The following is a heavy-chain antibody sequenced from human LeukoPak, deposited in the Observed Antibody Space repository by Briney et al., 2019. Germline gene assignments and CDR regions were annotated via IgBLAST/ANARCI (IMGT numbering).Heavy chain of an antibody. J-gene: IGHJ4*02. CDR2: IYGSGST. CDR3: VREGIYDSSGYYDY. Sequence: SATLSLTCMVSGDSISSYFWSFIRQPARQGLQWIVRIYGSGSTVYTPPLKSRVPMSVDTSKNQFSRGLSSVTAADTAVYYCVREGIYDSSGYYDYWGQGTLVTVSS. CDR1: GDSISSYF. V-gene: IGHV4-4*07. D-gene: IGHD3-22*01.